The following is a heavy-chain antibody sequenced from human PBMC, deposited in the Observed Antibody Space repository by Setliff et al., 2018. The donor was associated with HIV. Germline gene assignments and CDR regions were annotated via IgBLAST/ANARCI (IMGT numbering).Heavy chain of an antibody. CDR1: GYSFTSNW. CDR2: IYPGDSDA. CDR3: ARAGSGSYYNAPHY. D-gene: IGHD3-10*01. V-gene: IGHV5-51*01. J-gene: IGHJ4*02. Sequence: GESLTISCKGSGYSFTSNWIGWVRQMPGKGLEWMGIIYPGDSDASYSPSFQGQVTISADKSISTAYLQWSSLKASDTAMYYCARAGSGSYYNAPHYWGQGTLVTSPQ.